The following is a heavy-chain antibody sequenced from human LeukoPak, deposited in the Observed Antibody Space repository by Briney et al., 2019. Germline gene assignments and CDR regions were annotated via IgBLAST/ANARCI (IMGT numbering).Heavy chain of an antibody. J-gene: IGHJ4*02. V-gene: IGHV3-30*18. CDR3: AKYSDYGILGGFDS. CDR2: ISYDGSNK. CDR1: GFTFSSYV. Sequence: PAGALRHSCAASGFTFSSYVIHWLRQAPGKGVEGVAVISYDGSNKYYADSVNGRFTISTDNSNNTLYLQMDSLRAEDTAVYYSAKYSDYGILGGFDSCGQGTLVTVSS. D-gene: IGHD5-12*01.